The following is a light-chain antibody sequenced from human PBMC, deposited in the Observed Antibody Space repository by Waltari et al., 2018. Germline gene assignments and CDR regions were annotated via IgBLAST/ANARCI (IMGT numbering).Light chain of an antibody. CDR3: HSRDSSGDVL. V-gene: IGLV3-19*01. Sequence: SSELTQDPAVSVALGQTVRITCQGDSLSTYYVSWFHQRPGEAPALVIYGKNNRPSGIPDRFSASSSGSTASLTIIGAQAEDEADYYCHSRDSSGDVLIGGGTKLTV. CDR1: SLSTYY. CDR2: GKN. J-gene: IGLJ2*01.